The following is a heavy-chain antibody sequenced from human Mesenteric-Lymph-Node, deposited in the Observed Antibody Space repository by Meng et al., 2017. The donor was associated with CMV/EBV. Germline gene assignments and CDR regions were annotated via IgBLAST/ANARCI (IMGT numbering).Heavy chain of an antibody. Sequence: GESLKISCAAPGFSFSSYAMSWVRQAPGKGLEWVSIIYSGGSSTFYADSVRGRFTISRDNSKNTLFLQMNSLRAEDTALYYCARDDLGFDPWGQGTLVTVSS. J-gene: IGHJ5*02. CDR3: ARDDLGFDP. CDR2: IYSGGSST. CDR1: GFSFSSYA. V-gene: IGHV3-23*03.